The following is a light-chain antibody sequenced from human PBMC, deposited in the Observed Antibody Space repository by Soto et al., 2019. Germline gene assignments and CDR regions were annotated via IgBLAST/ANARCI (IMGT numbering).Light chain of an antibody. V-gene: IGKV3-20*01. CDR3: QQYATAPYT. Sequence: ETVLTQSPGTLSLSPGEGATLSCRASQSVDSRYLAWYQQRPGQAPRLLISATSTRASGIPDRFSGSGSGTDFPLTISRLAPEDFAVYYCQQYATAPYTFGRGTTLEF. CDR1: QSVDSRY. J-gene: IGKJ2*01. CDR2: ATS.